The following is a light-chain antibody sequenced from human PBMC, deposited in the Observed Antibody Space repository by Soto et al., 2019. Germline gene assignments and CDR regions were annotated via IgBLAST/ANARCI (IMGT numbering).Light chain of an antibody. Sequence: QAVVTQPPSVSGAPGQRVTISCTGSSSNIGSGYDVHWYQQLPGTAPKLLIYGNTNRPSGVPDRFSGSKSGTSASLAITGLQAEGEADYYCQSYDSSLSDGVFGGGTKLTVL. CDR2: GNT. V-gene: IGLV1-40*01. J-gene: IGLJ3*02. CDR3: QSYDSSLSDGV. CDR1: SSNIGSGYD.